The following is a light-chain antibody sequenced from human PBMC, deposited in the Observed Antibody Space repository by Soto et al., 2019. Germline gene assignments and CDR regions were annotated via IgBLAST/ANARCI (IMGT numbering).Light chain of an antibody. V-gene: IGLV2-14*01. CDR2: EVD. Sequence: QSVLTQPASVSGSPGQSITISCTGTSSDVGFYNYVSWYQQQHPGKAPKLMIYEVDNRPSGVSIRFSGSKSGNTASLTISGLLAEDEADYDCSSYVQGSNYVVANETTLTV. CDR3: SSYVQGSNYV. J-gene: IGLJ1*01. CDR1: SSDVGFYNY.